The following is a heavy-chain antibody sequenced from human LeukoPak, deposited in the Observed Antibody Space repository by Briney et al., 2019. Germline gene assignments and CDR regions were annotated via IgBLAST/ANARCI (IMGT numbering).Heavy chain of an antibody. CDR3: VRATYYYDSRSASPNDY. D-gene: IGHD3-22*01. CDR1: GGSFSGYY. V-gene: IGHV4-34*01. Sequence: PSETLSLTCAVYGGSFSGYYWSWIRQPPGKGLEWIGEINHSGSTNYNPSPKSRVTISVNTSKNKFSLKLSSVTAADTAVYYCVRATYYYDSRSASPNDYWGQGTLVTVSS. CDR2: INHSGST. J-gene: IGHJ4*02.